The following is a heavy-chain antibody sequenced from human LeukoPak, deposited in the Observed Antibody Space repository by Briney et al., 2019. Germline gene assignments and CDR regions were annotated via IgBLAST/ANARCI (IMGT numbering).Heavy chain of an antibody. J-gene: IGHJ4*02. CDR1: ALTFSNYA. CDR2: ASGSGGTT. Sequence: PGGSLRLSCAASALTFSNYAMSWVRQAPGKGLEWVSGASGSGGTTYYADSVKGRFTITRDYSKNTLDLQMNSLRAEDTAVYYGATDRVPNRLFDYWGQGTLVTVSS. V-gene: IGHV3-23*01. CDR3: ATDRVPNRLFDY.